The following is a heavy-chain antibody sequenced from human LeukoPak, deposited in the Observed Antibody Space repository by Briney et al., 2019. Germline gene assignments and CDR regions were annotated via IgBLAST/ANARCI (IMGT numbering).Heavy chain of an antibody. V-gene: IGHV3-21*01. D-gene: IGHD3-10*01. Sequence: KPGGSLRLSCAASGFTFSSYSMNWVRQAPGKGLEWVSSISSSSSYIYYADSVKGRFTISRDNAKNSLYLQMNSLRAEDTAVYYCASTYYYGSGSYGGTFDYWGQGTLVTVSS. CDR2: ISSSSSYI. CDR3: ASTYYYGSGSYGGTFDY. J-gene: IGHJ4*02. CDR1: GFTFSSYS.